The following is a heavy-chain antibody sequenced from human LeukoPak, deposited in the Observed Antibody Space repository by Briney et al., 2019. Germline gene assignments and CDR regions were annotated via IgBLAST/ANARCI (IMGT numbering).Heavy chain of an antibody. V-gene: IGHV4-39*07. J-gene: IGHJ5*02. CDR3: ARTQQWLQLIGFDP. CDR2: IYYSGST. Sequence: SETLSLTCTVSGGSISSSSYYWGWIRQPPGKGLEWIGSIYYSGSTYYNPSLKSRVTISVDTSKNQFSLKLSSVTAADTAVYYCARTQQWLQLIGFDPWGQGTLVTVSS. CDR1: GGSISSSSYY. D-gene: IGHD5-24*01.